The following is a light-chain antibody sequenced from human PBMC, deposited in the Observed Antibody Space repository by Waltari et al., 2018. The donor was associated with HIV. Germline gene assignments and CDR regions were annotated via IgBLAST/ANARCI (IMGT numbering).Light chain of an antibody. Sequence: GGAGQRVTLTCSAVTSNIASDSIYWYQQVPGTAPKLLIFRGDQRPSGVPDRFSGSKSGASSSLAISGLQSDYEADYYCAAWTDIMSGWLFGGGTKLTVL. CDR3: AAWTDIMSGWL. V-gene: IGLV1-47*01. CDR2: RGD. CDR1: TSNIASDS. J-gene: IGLJ3*02.